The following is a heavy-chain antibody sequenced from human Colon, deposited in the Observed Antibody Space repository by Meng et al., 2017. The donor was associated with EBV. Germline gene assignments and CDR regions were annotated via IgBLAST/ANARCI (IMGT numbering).Heavy chain of an antibody. J-gene: IGHJ4*02. CDR2: ISCYNGDT. D-gene: IGHD6-19*01. Sequence: QVQLLQVGGEGKNPGASVMVSCKASGYTFTHHGISWIRQAPGQGLEWLGWISCYNGDTNYAQKVQGRFTMTMDKSASTAYMDLRSLRSDDTAVYYCARDPSNTSGRYAYFDYWGQGTLVTVSS. CDR3: ARDPSNTSGRYAYFDY. V-gene: IGHV1-18*01. CDR1: GYTFTHHG.